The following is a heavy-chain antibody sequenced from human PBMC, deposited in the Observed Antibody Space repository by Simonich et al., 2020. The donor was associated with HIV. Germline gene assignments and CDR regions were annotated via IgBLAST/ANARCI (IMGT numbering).Heavy chain of an antibody. CDR3: AKDRYYNFWSGYYDY. CDR1: GFTFSSYA. V-gene: IGHV3-23*01. CDR2: ISGIGGST. D-gene: IGHD3-3*01. Sequence: EVQLLESGGGLVQPGGSLRLSCAASGFTFSSYARSWVRQAPGKGVGWASAISGIGGSTYYADSVKGRFTISRDNSKNTLYLQMNSLRAEDTAVYYCAKDRYYNFWSGYYDYWGQGTLVTVSS. J-gene: IGHJ4*02.